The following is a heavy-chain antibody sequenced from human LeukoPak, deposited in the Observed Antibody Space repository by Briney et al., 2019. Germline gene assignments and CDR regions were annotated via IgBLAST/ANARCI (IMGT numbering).Heavy chain of an antibody. J-gene: IGHJ4*02. CDR3: VRDLYGGTLDS. V-gene: IGHV4-4*07. CDR2: LFSSGST. CDR1: GDSISIYD. Sequence: PSETLSLTCTVSGDSISIYDWSWIRQPAGKGLEWIGRLFSSGSTRYNPSLKSRVSMSVDTSNNHFSLNLSFVTAADTAVYYCVRDLYGGTLDSWGQGTLVTVSS. D-gene: IGHD4/OR15-4a*01.